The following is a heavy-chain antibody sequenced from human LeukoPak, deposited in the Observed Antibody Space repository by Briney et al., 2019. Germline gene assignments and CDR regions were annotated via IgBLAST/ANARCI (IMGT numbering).Heavy chain of an antibody. J-gene: IGHJ6*03. CDR3: ARGEVCSSTSCFSYYYYYMDV. V-gene: IGHV1-2*04. D-gene: IGHD2-2*01. CDR1: GYTFTGYY. Sequence: ASVKVSCKASGYTFTGYYMHWVRQAPGQGLEWMGWINPNSGGTNYAQKFQDWVTMTRDKSSSTAYMELSRLRSDDTAVYYCARGEVCSSTSCFSYYYYYMDVWGKGTTVTVSS. CDR2: INPNSGGT.